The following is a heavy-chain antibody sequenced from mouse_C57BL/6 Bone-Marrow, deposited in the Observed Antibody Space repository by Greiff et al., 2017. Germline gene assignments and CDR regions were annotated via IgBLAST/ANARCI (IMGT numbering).Heavy chain of an antibody. CDR2: INYDGSST. D-gene: IGHD2-4*01. V-gene: IGHV5-16*01. J-gene: IGHJ3*01. CDR3: ARDPFYYDY. CDR1: GFTFSDYY. Sequence: EVKVVESEGGLVQPGSSMKLSCTASGFTFSDYYMAWVRQVPEKGLEWVANINYDGSSTYYLDSLKSRFIISRDNAKNILYLQMSSLKSEDTATYYCARDPFYYDYWGQGTLVTVSA.